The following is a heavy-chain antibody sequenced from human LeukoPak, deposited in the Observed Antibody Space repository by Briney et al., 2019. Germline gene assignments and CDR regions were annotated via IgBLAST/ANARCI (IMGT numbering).Heavy chain of an antibody. CDR3: ARERVAAAGTGSRFDY. Sequence: PGGSLRLSCAASGFTFSSYAMHWVRQASGKGLEWVAVISYDGSNKYYADSVKGRFTISRDNPKNTLYLQMNSLRAEDTAVYYCARERVAAAGTGSRFDYWGQGTLVTVSS. J-gene: IGHJ4*02. V-gene: IGHV3-30-3*01. CDR1: GFTFSSYA. CDR2: ISYDGSNK. D-gene: IGHD6-13*01.